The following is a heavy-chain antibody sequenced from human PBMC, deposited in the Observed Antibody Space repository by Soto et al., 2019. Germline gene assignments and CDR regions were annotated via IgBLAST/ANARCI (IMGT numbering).Heavy chain of an antibody. D-gene: IGHD3-9*01. Sequence: SGPTLVNPTQTLTLTCSFSGFSLTTGGVAMGWIRQPPANALEWLALIYWTDDNRYSPSLKNRLTVTKDTCKNQVDLTLTNIDPVDTATYYFGHTLRYLDAMDVWGQGTTVTVSS. V-gene: IGHV2-5*01. CDR1: GFSLTTGGVA. CDR3: GHTLRYLDAMDV. CDR2: IYWTDDN. J-gene: IGHJ6*02.